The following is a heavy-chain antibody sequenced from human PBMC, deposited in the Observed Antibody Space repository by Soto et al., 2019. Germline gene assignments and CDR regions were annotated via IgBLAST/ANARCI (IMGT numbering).Heavy chain of an antibody. CDR1: GFTFSDHY. V-gene: IGHV3-11*01. Sequence: GGPLRLSCAASGFTFSDHYMTWIRQAPGKGPEWISYISGGGSTTSYADSVKGRFTISRDNAKNKLYLQMNSLTVEDTAAYYCSGDPRLADYWGQGTLVTVSS. J-gene: IGHJ4*02. CDR2: ISGGGSTT. D-gene: IGHD6-25*01. CDR3: SGDPRLADY.